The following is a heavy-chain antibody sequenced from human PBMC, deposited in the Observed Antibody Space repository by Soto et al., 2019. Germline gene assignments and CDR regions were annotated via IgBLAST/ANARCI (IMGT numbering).Heavy chain of an antibody. CDR2: ISSSSSYI. CDR1: GFTFSSYS. CDR3: ARARGIVPIYYMDV. D-gene: IGHD2-8*01. Sequence: PGGSLRLSCAASGFTFSSYSMNWVRQAPGKGLEWVSSISSSSSYIYYADSVKGRFTISRDNAKNSLYLQMNSLRAEDTAVYYCARARGIVPIYYMDVWGKGTTVTVSS. V-gene: IGHV3-21*01. J-gene: IGHJ6*03.